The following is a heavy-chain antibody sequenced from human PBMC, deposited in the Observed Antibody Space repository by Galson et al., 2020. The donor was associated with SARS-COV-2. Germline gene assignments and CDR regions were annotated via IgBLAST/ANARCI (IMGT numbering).Heavy chain of an antibody. CDR2: ISGSGGST. CDR3: AKQGRVVVTATVFDY. CDR1: GFTFSSYA. J-gene: IGHJ4*02. Sequence: GGSLRLSCAASGFTFSSYAMSWVRQAPGKGLEWVSAISGSGGSTYYADSVKGRFTISRDNSKNTLYLQMNSLRAEDTAVYYCAKQGRVVVTATVFDYWGQGTLVTVSS. D-gene: IGHD2-21*02. V-gene: IGHV3-23*01.